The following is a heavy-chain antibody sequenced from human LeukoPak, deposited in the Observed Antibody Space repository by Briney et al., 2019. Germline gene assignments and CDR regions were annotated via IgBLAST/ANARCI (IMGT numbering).Heavy chain of an antibody. CDR1: GGSFSGYY. CDR2: IDHSGST. CDR3: ARDIGYPDY. Sequence: PSETLSLTCAVYGGSFSGYYWSWVRQPPGKGLEWIGEIDHSGSTNYNPSLKSRVTISVDTSKNQFSLKLSSVTAADTAVYYCARDIGYPDYWGQGTLVTVSS. D-gene: IGHD5-18*01. J-gene: IGHJ4*02. V-gene: IGHV4-34*01.